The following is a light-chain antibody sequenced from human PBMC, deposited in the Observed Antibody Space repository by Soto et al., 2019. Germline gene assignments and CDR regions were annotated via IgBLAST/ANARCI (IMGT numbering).Light chain of an antibody. CDR2: EVS. V-gene: IGLV2-14*01. CDR1: STDVGGYNY. Sequence: QSALTQPASVSGSPGQSIAISCTGNSTDVGGYNYVSWYQQHPGKVPKLMIYEVSNRPSGVSNRFSGAKSGNTASLTISGLQAEDEADYYCSSYTSDSTLVFGGGTKGTV. J-gene: IGLJ3*02. CDR3: SSYTSDSTLV.